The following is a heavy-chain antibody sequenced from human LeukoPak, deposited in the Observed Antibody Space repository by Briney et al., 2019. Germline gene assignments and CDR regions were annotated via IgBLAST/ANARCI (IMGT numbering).Heavy chain of an antibody. CDR2: TYYGSKWSD. J-gene: IGHJ6*03. V-gene: IGHV6-1*01. D-gene: IGHD4-17*01. CDR1: GDSVSSNSAA. CDR3: ARGRVTTIANYYYYYIDV. Sequence: SQTLSLTCAISGDSVSSNSAAWTWIRQSPSRGLEWLGRTYYGSKWSDDYAVSVKSRITINPDTSKNQFSLHLNSMTPEDTAIYYCARGRVTTIANYYYYYIDVWGEGTTVTVSS.